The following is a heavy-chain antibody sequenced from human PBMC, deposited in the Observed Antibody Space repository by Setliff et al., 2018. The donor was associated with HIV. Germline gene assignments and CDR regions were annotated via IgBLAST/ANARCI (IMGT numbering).Heavy chain of an antibody. Sequence: SQTLSLTCAVYGGSFSGYFCIWVRQPPGEGLEWIGEISHSGSTNYNPSLESRVTISVDTSNKQFSLQLSSVTAADTAVYYCAWGMTAIPEYWGQGTLVTVSS. D-gene: IGHD2-21*02. CDR1: GGSFSGYF. CDR3: AWGMTAIPEY. J-gene: IGHJ4*02. V-gene: IGHV4-34*01. CDR2: ISHSGST.